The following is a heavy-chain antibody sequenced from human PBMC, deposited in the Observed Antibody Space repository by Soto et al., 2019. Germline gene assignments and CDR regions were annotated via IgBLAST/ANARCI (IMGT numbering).Heavy chain of an antibody. V-gene: IGHV3-66*01. D-gene: IGHD2-2*01. CDR1: GFSVTNNY. CDR2: IDIGGNT. J-gene: IGHJ4*02. CDR3: ARGQGSTGYLGREHYCDY. Sequence: EVKVVESGGGLVQPGGSLRLSCAASGFSVTNNYMNWVRQAPGKGLEWVSIIDIGGNTYYADSVKDRFTISRDNSRNTLYLHMDRLRAEDTAVYYCARGQGSTGYLGREHYCDYWGQGTLVTVSP.